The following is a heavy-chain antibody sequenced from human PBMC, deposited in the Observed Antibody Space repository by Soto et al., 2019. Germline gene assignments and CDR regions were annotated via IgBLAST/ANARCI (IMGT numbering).Heavy chain of an antibody. CDR1: GXXXXGYX. J-gene: IGHJ4*02. CDR2: INAGNGNT. V-gene: IGHV1-3*05. CDR3: ARAVAVAADFDY. D-gene: IGHD6-19*01. Sequence: QVQLVQSGAEEKKPGASVKVSXXXXGXXXXGYXMHXXXXXXGXRLEWMGWINAGNGNTKYSQKFQGRVTITRDTSASTAYMELSSLRSEDTAVXYCARAVAVAADFDYWGQGTLVTVSS.